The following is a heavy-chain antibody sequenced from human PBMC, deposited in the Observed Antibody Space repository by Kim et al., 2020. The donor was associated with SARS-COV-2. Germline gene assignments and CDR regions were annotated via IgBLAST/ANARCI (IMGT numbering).Heavy chain of an antibody. V-gene: IGHV3-49*04. CDR3: TREFSNYDFWSGFSEWGRNYYYYGMDV. CDR2: IRSKAYGGTT. CDR1: GFTFGDYA. Sequence: GGSLRLSCTASGFTFGDYAMSWVRQAPGKGLEGVGFIRSKAYGGTTEYAASVKGRFTISRDDSKSIAYLQMNSLKTEDTAVYYCTREFSNYDFWSGFSEWGRNYYYYGMDVWGQGTTVTVSS. J-gene: IGHJ6*02. D-gene: IGHD3-3*01.